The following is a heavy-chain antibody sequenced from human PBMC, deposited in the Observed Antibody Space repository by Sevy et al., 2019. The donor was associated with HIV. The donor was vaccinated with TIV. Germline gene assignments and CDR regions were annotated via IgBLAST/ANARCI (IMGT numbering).Heavy chain of an antibody. Sequence: GGSLRLSCAASAFNFSDYYINWIRQAPGKGLEWISYISSSGTYTNYADSVKGRFTISRDNGKNSVYLQMHSLRAEDAAVYYCATSSSGNCFTAERSFDIWGQGTMVTVSS. D-gene: IGHD2-2*02. CDR2: ISSSGTYT. V-gene: IGHV3-11*06. CDR1: AFNFSDYY. J-gene: IGHJ3*02. CDR3: ATSSSGNCFTAERSFDI.